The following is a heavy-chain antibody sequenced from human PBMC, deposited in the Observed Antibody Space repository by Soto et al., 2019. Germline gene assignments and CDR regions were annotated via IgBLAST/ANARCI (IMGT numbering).Heavy chain of an antibody. V-gene: IGHV3-66*01. CDR2: IYSGGTT. D-gene: IGHD3-10*01. Sequence: GGSLRLSCAASGFTVSSNYMSWVRQAPGKGLEWVSVIYSGGTTDYAAPVKGRFTISRDDSKNTLYLQMNSLKTEDTAVYYCTTDFGELLWYYYYGMDVWGQGTTVTVSS. CDR1: GFTVSSNY. J-gene: IGHJ6*02. CDR3: TTDFGELLWYYYYGMDV.